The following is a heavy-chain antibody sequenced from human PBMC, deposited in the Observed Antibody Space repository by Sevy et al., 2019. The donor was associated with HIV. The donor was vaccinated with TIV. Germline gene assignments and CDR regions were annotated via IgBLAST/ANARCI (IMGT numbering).Heavy chain of an antibody. CDR3: ARDPRMYGDYLLAYFDY. D-gene: IGHD2-8*01. V-gene: IGHV3-33*01. Sequence: GGSLRLSCAASGFAPSTHGMHWVRQAPGKGLEWVAVIGYDGSNKYYADSVKGRFSISRDNSRNTLFLQMDSLRAEDTAVYYCARDPRMYGDYLLAYFDYWGQGTLVTVSS. CDR1: GFAPSTHG. CDR2: IGYDGSNK. J-gene: IGHJ4*02.